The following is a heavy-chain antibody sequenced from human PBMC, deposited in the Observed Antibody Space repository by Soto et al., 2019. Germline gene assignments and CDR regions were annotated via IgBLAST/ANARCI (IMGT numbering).Heavy chain of an antibody. D-gene: IGHD3-10*01. CDR3: ARGRFEEIHDY. J-gene: IGHJ4*02. CDR1: SGSISSGDYY. Sequence: SETLSLTCTVSSGSISSGDYYWSWLRQPPGKGLEWIGYIFYSGSTYYNPSLRSRVTISVDTSKNQFSLRLTSVTAADTAVYYCARGRFEEIHDYWGQGTLVTVSS. CDR2: IFYSGST. V-gene: IGHV4-30-4*01.